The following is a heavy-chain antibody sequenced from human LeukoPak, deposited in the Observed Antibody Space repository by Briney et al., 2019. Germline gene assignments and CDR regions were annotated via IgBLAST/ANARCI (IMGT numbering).Heavy chain of an antibody. CDR3: ARETSVVATGAFDC. Sequence: KAGGSLRLSCAASAFTFSSYSMNWVRQAPGKGLEWVSSISSSSSYMYYADSVKGRFTISRDNAKNSLYLHMNSLRAEDTAVYYCARETSVVATGAFDCWGQGTLVTVSS. J-gene: IGHJ4*02. D-gene: IGHD5-12*01. CDR2: ISSSSSYM. CDR1: AFTFSSYS. V-gene: IGHV3-21*01.